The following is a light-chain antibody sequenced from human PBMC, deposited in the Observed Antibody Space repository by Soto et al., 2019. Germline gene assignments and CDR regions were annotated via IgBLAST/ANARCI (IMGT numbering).Light chain of an antibody. CDR2: EGS. CDR1: SCDIGSYNL. J-gene: IGLJ2*01. V-gene: IGLV2-23*01. CDR3: SSYAGISTVV. Sequence: QSALTQPASVSGSPGQTVTISCTGTSCDIGSYNLVSWYQQHPGTAPKLMIYEGSKRPSGVSNRFSGSKSGNTASLTISRLQAEDDADYYRSSYAGISTVVFGGGTKLTVL.